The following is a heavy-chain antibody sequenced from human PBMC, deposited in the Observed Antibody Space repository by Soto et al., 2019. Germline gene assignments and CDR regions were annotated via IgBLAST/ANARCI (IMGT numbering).Heavy chain of an antibody. V-gene: IGHV4-61*01. CDR2: IYYSGST. Sequence: QVQLQESGPGLVKPSETLSLTCTVSGGSVSSGSYYWSWIRQPPGKGLEWIGYIYYSGSTNYNPSLKSRVXXXVXASKNQFSLKLSSVTAADTAVYYCARPLYSYGPMDVWGQGTTVTVSS. CDR1: GGSVSSGSYY. J-gene: IGHJ6*02. CDR3: ARPLYSYGPMDV. D-gene: IGHD5-18*01.